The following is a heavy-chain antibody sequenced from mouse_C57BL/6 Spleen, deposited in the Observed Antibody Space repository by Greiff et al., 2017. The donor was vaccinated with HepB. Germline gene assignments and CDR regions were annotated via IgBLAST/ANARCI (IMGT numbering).Heavy chain of an antibody. CDR3: ARDYYGRSPDY. CDR2: IDPDDGDT. D-gene: IGHD1-1*01. CDR1: GFNIKDYY. Sequence: VQLQQSGAELVKPGASVKLSCTASGFNIKDYYMHWVKQRPEQGLEWIGRIDPDDGDTKYAPKFQGKSTIPADTSSNTAYLQLSSLTSEDTAVYYCARDYYGRSPDYWGQGTTLTVSS. J-gene: IGHJ2*01. V-gene: IGHV14-2*01.